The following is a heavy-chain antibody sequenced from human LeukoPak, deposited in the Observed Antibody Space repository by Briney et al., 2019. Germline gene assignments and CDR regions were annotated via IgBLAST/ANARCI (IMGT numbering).Heavy chain of an antibody. J-gene: IGHJ2*01. CDR2: ISYSGST. CDR1: GVPISTYS. Sequence: PSETLSLTCTVSGVPISTYSWSWIRQPPGKGLEWIGYISYSGSTSYNPSLRSRVTISVDTSKNQFSLKLSSVTAADTAVYYCATDGNFDLWGRGTLVTVSS. D-gene: IGHD1-26*01. V-gene: IGHV4-59*01. CDR3: ATDGNFDL.